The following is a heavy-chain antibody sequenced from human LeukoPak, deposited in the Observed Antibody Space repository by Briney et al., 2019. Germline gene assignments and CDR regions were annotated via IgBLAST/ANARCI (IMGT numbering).Heavy chain of an antibody. D-gene: IGHD1-1*01. CDR2: ISSSSSTI. Sequence: GGSLRLSCAASGFTFSTYSMNWVRQAPGKGLEWVSYISSSSSTIYYADSVKGRFTISRDNAKNSLYLQMNSLRAEDTAVYYCARDGWNDGGTFDYWGQGTLVTVSS. CDR1: GFTFSTYS. V-gene: IGHV3-48*01. J-gene: IGHJ4*02. CDR3: ARDGWNDGGTFDY.